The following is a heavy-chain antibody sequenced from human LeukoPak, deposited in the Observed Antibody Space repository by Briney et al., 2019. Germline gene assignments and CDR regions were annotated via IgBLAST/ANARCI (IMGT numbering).Heavy chain of an antibody. CDR3: AKGGSYRSQPYFDY. Sequence: GGSLRLSCAASGFTFSSYGMSWVRQAPGKGLEWVSAISGSGSSTYYADSVKGRFTISRDNSKNTLYLQMNSLRAEDTAVYYCAKGGSYRSQPYFDYWGQGTPVTVSS. J-gene: IGHJ4*02. D-gene: IGHD3-16*02. V-gene: IGHV3-23*01. CDR1: GFTFSSYG. CDR2: ISGSGSST.